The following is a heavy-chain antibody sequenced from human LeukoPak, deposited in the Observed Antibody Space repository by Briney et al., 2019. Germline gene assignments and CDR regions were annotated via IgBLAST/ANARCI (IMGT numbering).Heavy chain of an antibody. CDR1: GFTFSSYS. CDR2: ISSSSSTI. V-gene: IGHV3-48*01. Sequence: PGGSLRLSCAASGFTFSSYSMNWVRQAPGKGLEWVSYISSSSSTIYYADSVKGRFTISRDNAKNSLYLQMNSLRAEDTAVYYCAREGGRGFANSGSWYEVFDYWGQGTLVTVSS. J-gene: IGHJ4*02. D-gene: IGHD6-13*01. CDR3: AREGGRGFANSGSWYEVFDY.